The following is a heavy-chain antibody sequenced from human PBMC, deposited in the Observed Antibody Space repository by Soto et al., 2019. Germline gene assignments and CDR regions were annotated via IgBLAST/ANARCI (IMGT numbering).Heavy chain of an antibody. Sequence: LXLFCVGAVFTVRSYCMSWVRQAPWKGLEWVANINQDGSEKYYVDSVKGRFTISRDNAKNSLYLQMNSLRAEDTAVYYRARDRLRAYYYDSSGDAFDIWGQGTMVTVSS. J-gene: IGHJ3*02. CDR3: ARDRLRAYYYDSSGDAFDI. CDR1: VFTVRSYC. CDR2: INQDGSEK. V-gene: IGHV3-7*01. D-gene: IGHD3-22*01.